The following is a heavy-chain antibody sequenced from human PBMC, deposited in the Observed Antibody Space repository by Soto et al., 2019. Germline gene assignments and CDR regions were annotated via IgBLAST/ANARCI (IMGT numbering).Heavy chain of an antibody. D-gene: IGHD1-1*01. CDR2: ISSSGSVM. Sequence: QGQLVESGGGLVRPGGSLRLSCEASGFTYSDYYITGIREAPGKGLEWVSYISSSGSVMYYADSVKGRCTISRDNARNSLYLHIRSLRAEDTAVYYCARADWQRRDWNDPFDYWGQGTLVTVSS. V-gene: IGHV3-11*01. CDR3: ARADWQRRDWNDPFDY. J-gene: IGHJ4*02. CDR1: GFTYSDYY.